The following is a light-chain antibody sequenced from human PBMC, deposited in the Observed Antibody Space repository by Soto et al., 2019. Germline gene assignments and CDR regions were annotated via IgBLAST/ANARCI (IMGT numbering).Light chain of an antibody. CDR3: QQYDKLVT. CDR2: DAS. J-gene: IGKJ1*01. V-gene: IGKV1-33*01. Sequence: DIQMTQSPSALSASTGDRVTITCQASQDIRNYLNWYQQKPGKAPKLLIYDASKLQTGVPSRFRGSGSGTTFTFIISSLQPVDFAIYYCQQYDKLVTFGQGTKVE. CDR1: QDIRNY.